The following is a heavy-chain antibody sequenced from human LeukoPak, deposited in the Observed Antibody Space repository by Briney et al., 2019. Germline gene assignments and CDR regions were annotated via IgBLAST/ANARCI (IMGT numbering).Heavy chain of an antibody. D-gene: IGHD3-10*01. CDR1: GGSISSGGYY. J-gene: IGHJ3*02. Sequence: SETLSLTCTVSGGSISSGGYYWRWIRQHPGKGLEWIGYIYYSGSTYYNPSLKSRVTISVDTSKNQFSLKLSSVTAADTAVYYCARGGVRAFDIWGQGTMVTVSS. V-gene: IGHV4-31*03. CDR2: IYYSGST. CDR3: ARGGVRAFDI.